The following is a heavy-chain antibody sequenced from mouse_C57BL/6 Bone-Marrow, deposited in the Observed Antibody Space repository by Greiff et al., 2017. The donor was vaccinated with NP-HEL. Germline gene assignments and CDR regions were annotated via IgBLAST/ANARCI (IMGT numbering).Heavy chain of an antibody. CDR3: ARSTVVPYYYAMDY. CDR1: GFSLTSYA. CDR2: IWTGGGT. D-gene: IGHD1-1*01. V-gene: IGHV2-9-1*01. J-gene: IGHJ4*01. Sequence: VKVVESGPGLVAPSQSLSITCTVSGFSLTSYAISWVRQPPGKGLEWLGVIWTGGGTNYNSALKSRLSISKDNSKSQVFLKMNSLQTDDTARYYCARSTVVPYYYAMDYWGQGTSVTVSS.